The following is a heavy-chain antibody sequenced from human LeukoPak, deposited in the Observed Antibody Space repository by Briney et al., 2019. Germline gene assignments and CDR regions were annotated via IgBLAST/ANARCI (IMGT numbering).Heavy chain of an antibody. J-gene: IGHJ3*02. CDR2: INPSSGGT. D-gene: IGHD1-26*01. CDR1: GYTFSDYY. CDR3: ARPIRGSYVEDVFDI. V-gene: IGHV1-2*02. Sequence: GASVKVSCTTSGYTFSDYYLHWVRQAPGQGLEWMGWINPSSGGTKNAQKFQGRVTMTRDTSISTGYMELSRLRSDDTAVYYCARPIRGSYVEDVFDIWGQGTMVTVSA.